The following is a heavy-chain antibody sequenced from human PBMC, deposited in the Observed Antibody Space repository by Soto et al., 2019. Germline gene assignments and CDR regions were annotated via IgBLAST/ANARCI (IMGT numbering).Heavy chain of an antibody. J-gene: IGHJ4*02. CDR3: ARCSGWYGQCYFDC. Sequence: DVQLVETGGGLIQPGGSLRLSCAASGFIVSSSYMSWVRQAPGKGLEWVSVIYSDGRTYYADSVKGRFTNSRDNSKNTLYLQMNSLSAEVTAVYYCARCSGWYGQCYFDCWGQGTLVTVSS. CDR1: GFIVSSSY. CDR2: IYSDGRT. V-gene: IGHV3-53*02. D-gene: IGHD6-13*01.